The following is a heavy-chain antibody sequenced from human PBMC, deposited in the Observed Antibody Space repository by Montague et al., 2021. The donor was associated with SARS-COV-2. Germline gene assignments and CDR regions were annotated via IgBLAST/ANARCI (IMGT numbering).Heavy chain of an antibody. D-gene: IGHD6-19*01. CDR1: GGSFSSNTYY. J-gene: IGHJ4*02. CDR3: ARKTYTSGWFQQFDY. V-gene: IGHV4-39*01. Sequence: SETLSLTCTVSGGSFSSNTYYWGWIRQPPGKGLEWIGRLYYSGTTYYNPSLQIRVTISVDTSKKQFSLKLISVTAADTAVYYCARKTYTSGWFQQFDYWGKGTLVTVSS. CDR2: LYYSGTT.